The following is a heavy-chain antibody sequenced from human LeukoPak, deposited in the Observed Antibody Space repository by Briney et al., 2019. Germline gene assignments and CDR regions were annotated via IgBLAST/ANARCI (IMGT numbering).Heavy chain of an antibody. D-gene: IGHD1-26*01. J-gene: IGHJ3*02. Sequence: GGSLRLSCAASGFTFSSYEMNWVRQAPGKGLEWVSYISSSGSTIYYADSVKGRFTISRDNAKNSLYLQMNSLRAEDTAVYYCAKRQGSGSYYMGAFDIWGQGTMVTVSS. CDR3: AKRQGSGSYYMGAFDI. CDR1: GFTFSSYE. V-gene: IGHV3-48*03. CDR2: ISSSGSTI.